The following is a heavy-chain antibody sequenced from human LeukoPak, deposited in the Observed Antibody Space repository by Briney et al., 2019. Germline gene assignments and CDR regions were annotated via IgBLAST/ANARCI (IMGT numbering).Heavy chain of an antibody. CDR2: ISYDGSNK. Sequence: GGSLRLSCAASGFTFSSYGMHWVRQAPGKGLEWVAVISYDGSNKYDADSVKGRFTISRDNSKNTLYLQMNSLRAEDTAVYFCAKRGVVIRVILVGFHKEASYFESWGQGALVTVSS. CDR1: GFTFSSYG. CDR3: AKRGVVIRVILVGFHKEASYFES. J-gene: IGHJ4*02. D-gene: IGHD3/OR15-3a*01. V-gene: IGHV3-30*18.